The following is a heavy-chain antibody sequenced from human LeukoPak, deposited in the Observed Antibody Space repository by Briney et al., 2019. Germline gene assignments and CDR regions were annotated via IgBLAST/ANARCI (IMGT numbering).Heavy chain of an antibody. CDR3: ITGPERAYCGISTCLDY. D-gene: IGHD2-21*01. V-gene: IGHV3-15*01. CDR2: IRSKTETGTT. Sequence: PGGSLRLSCAASGFTFSIAWMGWVRQAPGKGLEWVGRIRSKTETGTTDYAAPVKGRFTISRDDSKNTVYLQMDSLKTEDTAMYYCITGPERAYCGISTCLDYWGQGTLVTVSS. J-gene: IGHJ4*02. CDR1: GFTFSIAW.